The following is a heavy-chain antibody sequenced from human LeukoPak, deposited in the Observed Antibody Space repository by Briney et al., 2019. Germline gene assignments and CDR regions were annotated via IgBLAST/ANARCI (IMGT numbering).Heavy chain of an antibody. Sequence: SETLSLTCTVSGGSISSSSYYWGWIRQPPGKGLEWIGSIYYSGSTYYNPSLKSRVTISVDTSKNQFSLRLSSVTAADTAVYYCASEASGSYYDGGYWGQGTLVTVSS. D-gene: IGHD1-26*01. V-gene: IGHV4-39*01. CDR1: GGSISSSSYY. CDR2: IYYSGST. CDR3: ASEASGSYYDGGY. J-gene: IGHJ4*02.